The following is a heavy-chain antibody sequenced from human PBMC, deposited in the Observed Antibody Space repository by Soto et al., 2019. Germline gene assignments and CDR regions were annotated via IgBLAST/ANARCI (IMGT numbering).Heavy chain of an antibody. V-gene: IGHV1-8*01. CDR3: ARVPGEDYDFWRGLYYYYYYMDV. Sequence: GASVTVSCTDSVYTFTSYDINWVRQATGQGLEWMGWMNPNSGNTGYAQKFQGRVTMTRNTSISTAYMELSSLRSEDTAVYYCARVPGEDYDFWRGLYYYYYYMDVWGKGTTVTVSS. D-gene: IGHD3-3*01. J-gene: IGHJ6*03. CDR1: VYTFTSYD. CDR2: MNPNSGNT.